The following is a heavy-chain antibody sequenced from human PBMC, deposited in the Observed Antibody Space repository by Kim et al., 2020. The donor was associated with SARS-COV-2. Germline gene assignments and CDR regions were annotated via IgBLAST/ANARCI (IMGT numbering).Heavy chain of an antibody. D-gene: IGHD3-16*02. CDR1: GFTFSDYY. CDR3: ARVGYDYVWGSYRDYYYYYGMDV. CDR2: ISSSSSYT. J-gene: IGHJ6*02. V-gene: IGHV3-11*05. Sequence: GGSLRLSCAASGFTFSDYYMSWIRQAPGKGLEWVSYISSSSSYTNYADAVKGRFTISRDNAKNSLYLQMNSLRAEDTAVYYCARVGYDYVWGSYRDYYYYYGMDVWRHGTTVTFSS.